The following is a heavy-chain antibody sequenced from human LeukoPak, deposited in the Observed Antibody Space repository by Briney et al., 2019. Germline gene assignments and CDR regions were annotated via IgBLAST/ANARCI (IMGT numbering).Heavy chain of an antibody. CDR1: GYTFTNYA. D-gene: IGHD3-10*01. J-gene: IGHJ4*02. CDR3: ARETNGNGSGFDY. V-gene: IGHV1-18*01. CDR2: ISAYNGNT. Sequence: GASVKVSCKASGYTFTNYAISWVRQAPGQGLEWMGWISAYNGNTNYAQNVQGRVTMTTDTSTSTAYMELSRLRSDDTAVYYCARETNGNGSGFDYWGQGTLVTVSS.